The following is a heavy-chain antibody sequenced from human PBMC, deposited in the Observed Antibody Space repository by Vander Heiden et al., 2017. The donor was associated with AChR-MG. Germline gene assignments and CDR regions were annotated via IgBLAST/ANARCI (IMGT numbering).Heavy chain of an antibody. CDR3: ARLGVLYYGAGSYYQAFDY. CDR2: IEYSGST. Sequence: HLQLQESGPGLVKPSETLSLTCTVSGGSLSRISYHGVGSRQPRGKGMEWIGSIEYSGSTYYNPSLKSRVTISVDTSKNQSALKLSSVTAADTAVYYCARLGVLYYGAGSYYQAFDYWGQGTLVTVSS. D-gene: IGHD3-10*01. J-gene: IGHJ4*02. V-gene: IGHV4-39*01. CDR1: GGSLSRISYH.